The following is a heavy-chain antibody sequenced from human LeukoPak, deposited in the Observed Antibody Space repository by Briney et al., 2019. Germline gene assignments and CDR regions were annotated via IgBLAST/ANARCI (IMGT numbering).Heavy chain of an antibody. CDR2: ISGSGGST. CDR3: AKDSSSWEDYYFDY. Sequence: GGSLRLTCAASGFTFSSYAMSWVRQAPGKGLEWVSAISGSGGSTYSADSVKGRFAISRDNSKNTLYLQMNSLRAEDTAVYYCAKDSSSWEDYYFDYWGQGTLVTVSS. V-gene: IGHV3-23*01. J-gene: IGHJ4*02. D-gene: IGHD6-13*01. CDR1: GFTFSSYA.